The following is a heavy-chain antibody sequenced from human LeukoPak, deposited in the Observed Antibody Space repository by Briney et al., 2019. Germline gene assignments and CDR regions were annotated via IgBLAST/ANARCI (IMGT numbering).Heavy chain of an antibody. V-gene: IGHV3-7*01. CDR1: GFTFSGYW. J-gene: IGHJ4*02. CDR3: ARNEAYYGGNSGPTPFDY. Sequence: PGGSLRLSCVASGFTFSGYWMSWVRQAPGKGLEWVANMKQDGSEKFYVDSVKGRFTISRDNAKNSLYLQMNSLRAEDTAVYYCARNEAYYGGNSGPTPFDYWGQGTLVTVSS. CDR2: MKQDGSEK. D-gene: IGHD4-23*01.